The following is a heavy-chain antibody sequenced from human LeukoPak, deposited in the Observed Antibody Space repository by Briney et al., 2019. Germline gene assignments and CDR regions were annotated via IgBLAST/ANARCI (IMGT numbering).Heavy chain of an antibody. CDR3: AADYYDSSGYYLYYFDY. CDR1: GFTFTNSA. Sequence: SVKVSCKASGFTFTNSAVQWVRQARGQRLEWIGWIVVGSGNTNYAQKFQERVTITRDMSTSTAYMELSSLRSDDTAVYYCAADYYDSSGYYLYYFDYWGQGTLVTVSS. CDR2: IVVGSGNT. V-gene: IGHV1-58*01. D-gene: IGHD3-22*01. J-gene: IGHJ4*02.